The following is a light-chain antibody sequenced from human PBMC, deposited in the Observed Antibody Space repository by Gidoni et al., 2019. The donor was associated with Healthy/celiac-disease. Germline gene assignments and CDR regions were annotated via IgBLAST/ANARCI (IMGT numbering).Light chain of an antibody. CDR1: SSDVGGYNY. Sequence: QSALTPPASVSGSPGQSITISCTGTSSDVGGYNYVSWYQQHPGKAPKLMIYDVSNRPSGVSNRFSGSKSGNTASLTISGLQAEDEADYYCSSYTSSRLRVFGGGTKLTVL. V-gene: IGLV2-14*01. J-gene: IGLJ2*01. CDR3: SSYTSSRLRV. CDR2: DVS.